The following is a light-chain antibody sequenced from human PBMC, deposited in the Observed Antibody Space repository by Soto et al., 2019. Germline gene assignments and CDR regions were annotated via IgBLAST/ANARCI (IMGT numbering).Light chain of an antibody. CDR3: QQYNNGPHYP. J-gene: IGKJ4*01. CDR2: AAS. Sequence: EIVMTQSPATLSVSPGEIATLSCRASQSVGSSLAWYQQKPGQTPRLLIYAASTRATGIPASFSGSGSGAEVSLPISSLQSEEVAVYYCQQYNNGPHYPVGGGTKVDIK. CDR1: QSVGSS. V-gene: IGKV3-15*01.